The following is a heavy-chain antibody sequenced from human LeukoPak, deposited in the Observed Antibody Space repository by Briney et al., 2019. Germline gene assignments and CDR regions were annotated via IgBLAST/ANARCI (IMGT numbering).Heavy chain of an antibody. CDR1: GYTFTIND. Sequence: ASVTVSFKSSGYTFTINDINWVRQAPGQGLEWMGWMNPNTGNTGYTQKFQGRVILTRNTSISTAYMELSSLRSEDTAVYYCARQDYDDYIDYWGQGTLVTVAS. D-gene: IGHD4-17*01. V-gene: IGHV1-8*01. J-gene: IGHJ4*02. CDR2: MNPNTGNT. CDR3: ARQDYDDYIDY.